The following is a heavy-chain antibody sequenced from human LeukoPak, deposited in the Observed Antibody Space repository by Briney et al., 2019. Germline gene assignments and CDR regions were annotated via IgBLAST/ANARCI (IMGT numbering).Heavy chain of an antibody. CDR3: AKDLGAAASLFDY. CDR2: IKQDGSEK. D-gene: IGHD6-13*01. J-gene: IGHJ4*02. CDR1: GSTFSSYW. V-gene: IGHV3-7*01. Sequence: GGSLRLSCAASGSTFSSYWMSWVRQAPGKGLEWVANIKQDGSEKYYVDSVKGRFTISRDNAKNSLYLQMNSLRAEDTAVYYCAKDLGAAASLFDYWGQGTLVTVSS.